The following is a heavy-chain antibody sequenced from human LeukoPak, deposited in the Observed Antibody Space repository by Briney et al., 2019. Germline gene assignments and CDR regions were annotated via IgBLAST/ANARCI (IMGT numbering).Heavy chain of an antibody. D-gene: IGHD2-2*01. V-gene: IGHV1-46*01. J-gene: IGHJ6*03. Sequence: GASVKVSCKASGYTFTSYYMHWVRQAPGQGLEWMGIINPSGGSTSYAQKFQGRVTMTRDMSTSTVYMELSSLRSEDTAVYYCARDGIVVVPAAILDYYYYCMDVWGKGTTVTVSS. CDR3: ARDGIVVVPAAILDYYYYCMDV. CDR1: GYTFTSYY. CDR2: INPSGGST.